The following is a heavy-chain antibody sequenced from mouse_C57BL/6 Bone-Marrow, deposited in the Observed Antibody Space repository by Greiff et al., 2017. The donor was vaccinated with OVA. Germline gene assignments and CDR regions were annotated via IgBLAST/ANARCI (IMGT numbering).Heavy chain of an antibody. V-gene: IGHV1-54*01. CDR3: ARYYYGFDY. CDR2: INPGSGGT. Sequence: QVQLKQSGAELVRPGTSVKVSCKASGYAFTNYLIEWVKQRPGQGLEWIGVINPGSGGTNYNEKFKGKATLTADKSSSTAYMQLSSLTSEDSAVYFCARYYYGFDYWGQGTTLTVSS. J-gene: IGHJ2*01. D-gene: IGHD1-1*01. CDR1: GYAFTNYL.